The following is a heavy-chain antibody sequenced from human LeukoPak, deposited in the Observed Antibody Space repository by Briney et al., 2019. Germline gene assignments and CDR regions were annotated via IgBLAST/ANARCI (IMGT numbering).Heavy chain of an antibody. CDR3: ARDGASASGSWFGP. Sequence: SETLSLTCTVSGGSISSHYWSWIRQPPGKGLEWIGYIYYSGSTNYNPSLKSRVTISVDTSKNQFSLKLSSVTTADTAVYYCARDGASASGSWFGPWGQGTLVIVSS. D-gene: IGHD1-26*01. CDR2: IYYSGST. CDR1: GGSISSHY. V-gene: IGHV4-59*11. J-gene: IGHJ5*02.